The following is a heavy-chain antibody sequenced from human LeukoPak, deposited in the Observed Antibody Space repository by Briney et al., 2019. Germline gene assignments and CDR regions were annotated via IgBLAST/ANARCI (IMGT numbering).Heavy chain of an antibody. CDR1: GYSFTSYW. D-gene: IGHD2-2*01. V-gene: IGHV5-51*01. Sequence: GESLKISCKGSGYSFTSYWIGWVRQMPGKGLEWMGIIYPGDSDTRYSPSFQGQVTISADKSISTAYLQWSSLKASDTAMYYCAAQGRYCSSTSCYVGDWFDPWGQGTLVTVSS. J-gene: IGHJ5*02. CDR3: AAQGRYCSSTSCYVGDWFDP. CDR2: IYPGDSDT.